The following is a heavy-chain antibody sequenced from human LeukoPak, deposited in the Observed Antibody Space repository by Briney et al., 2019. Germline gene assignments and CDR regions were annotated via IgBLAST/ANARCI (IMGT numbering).Heavy chain of an antibody. CDR1: GFTFSSYE. CDR3: ARSRIAARPTFDY. Sequence: PGGSLRLSCAASGFTFSSYEMNWVRQAPGKGLGWVSYISSSGSTIYYADSVKGRFTISRDNGKKSLYLQMNSLRAEDTAVYYCARSRIAARPTFDYWGQGTLVTVSS. CDR2: ISSSGSTI. D-gene: IGHD6-6*01. J-gene: IGHJ4*02. V-gene: IGHV3-48*03.